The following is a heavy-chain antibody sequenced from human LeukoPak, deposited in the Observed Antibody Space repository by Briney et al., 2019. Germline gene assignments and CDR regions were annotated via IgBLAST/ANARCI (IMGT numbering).Heavy chain of an antibody. V-gene: IGHV3-11*04. J-gene: IGHJ3*02. D-gene: IGHD2-2*02. CDR3: VRAIPAAILGAFDI. Sequence: GGSLRLSCAASGFTFSDYYMSWIRQAPGKGLEWVSYISSGGSPIYYADSVKGRFTISRDNAKNSLYLQMNSLRAEDTAVYYCVRAIPAAILGAFDIWGQGTMVPVSS. CDR1: GFTFSDYY. CDR2: ISSGGSPI.